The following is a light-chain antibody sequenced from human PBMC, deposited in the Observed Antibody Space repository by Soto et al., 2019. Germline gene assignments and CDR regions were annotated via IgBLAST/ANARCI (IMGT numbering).Light chain of an antibody. CDR2: EVS. Sequence: QSVLTQPASVSGSPGQSITISCTGTSSDVGSYNLVSWYQQRPGKAPKLMIYEVSKRPSGVSNRFSGSKSGDTASLTISGLQAEDESDYYCCSYAGSRSYVFGTGTKVTVL. CDR3: CSYAGSRSYV. V-gene: IGLV2-23*02. J-gene: IGLJ1*01. CDR1: SSDVGSYNL.